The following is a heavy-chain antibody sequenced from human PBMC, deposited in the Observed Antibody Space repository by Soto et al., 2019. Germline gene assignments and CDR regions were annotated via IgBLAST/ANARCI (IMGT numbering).Heavy chain of an antibody. D-gene: IGHD4-17*01. CDR2: IYPGDSDT. J-gene: IGHJ3*02. CDR1: GYSFTSYW. V-gene: IGHV5-51*01. CDR3: AISLSGDYGDYLDAFDI. Sequence: PGESLKISCKGSGYSFTSYWIGWVRQMPGKGLEWMGIIYPGDSDTRYSPSFQGQVTISADKSISTAYLQWSSLKASDTAMYYCAISLSGDYGDYLDAFDIWGQGTMVTVSS.